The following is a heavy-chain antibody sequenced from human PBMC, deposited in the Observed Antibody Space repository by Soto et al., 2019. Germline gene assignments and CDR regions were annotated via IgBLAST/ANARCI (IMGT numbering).Heavy chain of an antibody. Sequence: QVQLVESGGGVVQPGRSLRLSCAASGFTFSSYGMHWVRQATGKGLEWVAVISYDGSNKYYADSVKGRFTISRDNSKNTLYLQMNSLKTEDTAVYYCTTNLINYYDTTRIDYWGQGTLVTVSS. V-gene: IGHV3-30*03. CDR1: GFTFSSYG. CDR2: ISYDGSNK. J-gene: IGHJ4*02. CDR3: TTNLINYYDTTRIDY. D-gene: IGHD3-22*01.